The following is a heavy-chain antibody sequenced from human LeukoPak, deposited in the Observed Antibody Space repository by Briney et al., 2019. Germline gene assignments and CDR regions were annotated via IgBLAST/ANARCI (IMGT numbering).Heavy chain of an antibody. CDR3: ARDGVQLWGDYYYYIDV. V-gene: IGHV1-69*13. D-gene: IGHD5-18*01. Sequence: GASVKVSCKASGGTFSSYAISWVRQAPGQGLEWMGGIIPIFGTANYAQKFQGRVTITADESTSTAYMELSSLRSEDTAVYSCARDGVQLWGDYYYYIDVWGKGTTVTVSS. J-gene: IGHJ6*03. CDR2: IIPIFGTA. CDR1: GGTFSSYA.